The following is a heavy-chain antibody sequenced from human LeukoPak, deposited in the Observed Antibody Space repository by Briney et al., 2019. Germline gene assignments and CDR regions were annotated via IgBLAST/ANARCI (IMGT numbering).Heavy chain of an antibody. CDR3: TRGTWIKGFDY. J-gene: IGHJ4*02. V-gene: IGHV1-3*02. Sequence: ASVKVSCKASGYTFTSYDMHWVRQAPGQRLEWMGMSNAGNGNTKYSQEFQGRVTITRDTSAGTVYMELSSLRSEDMAVYYCTRGTWIKGFDYWGQGTLVTVSS. CDR2: SNAGNGNT. D-gene: IGHD2-2*03. CDR1: GYTFTSYD.